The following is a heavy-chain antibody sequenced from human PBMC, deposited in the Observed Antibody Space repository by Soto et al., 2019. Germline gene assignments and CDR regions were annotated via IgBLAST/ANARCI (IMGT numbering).Heavy chain of an antibody. V-gene: IGHV4-30-2*01. J-gene: IGHJ4*02. D-gene: IGHD5-18*01. CDR2: IYHSGST. CDR1: GGSISSGGYS. CDR3: ARGRSAMDPLDY. Sequence: NPSETLSLTCAVSGGSISSGGYSWSWIRQPPGKGLEWIGYIYHSGSTHYNPSLKSRVTISVDRSKNQFSLKLSSVTAADTAVYYCARGRSAMDPLDYWGKGTLVTVSS.